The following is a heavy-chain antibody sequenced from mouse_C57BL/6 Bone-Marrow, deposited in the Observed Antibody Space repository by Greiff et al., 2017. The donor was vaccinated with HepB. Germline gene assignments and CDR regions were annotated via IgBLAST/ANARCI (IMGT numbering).Heavy chain of an antibody. V-gene: IGHV1-78*01. CDR2: IYPRDGST. J-gene: IGHJ4*01. Sequence: QVQLQQSDAELVKPGASVKISCTVSGYTFTDHTIHWMQQRPEQGLEWIGYIYPRDGSTKYNETFKGKATLTADKSSSTAYMQLNSLTSEDSAVYFCARKKDYSNYVEAMDYWGQGTSVTVSS. CDR1: GYTFTDHT. CDR3: ARKKDYSNYVEAMDY. D-gene: IGHD2-5*01.